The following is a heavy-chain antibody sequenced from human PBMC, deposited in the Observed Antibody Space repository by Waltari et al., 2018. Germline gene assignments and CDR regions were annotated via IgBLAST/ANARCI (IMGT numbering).Heavy chain of an antibody. J-gene: IGHJ4*02. Sequence: GGSWGRRPPGKGREWIGQVHRSGRTNYNPPLESRVTVSIDTSNTQISLELTSATAADTALYFCARDRGRGLYLDSWGRGILVTVSP. CDR3: ARDRGRGLYLDS. V-gene: IGHV4-4*01. D-gene: IGHD2-15*01. CDR1: G. CDR2: VHRSGRT.